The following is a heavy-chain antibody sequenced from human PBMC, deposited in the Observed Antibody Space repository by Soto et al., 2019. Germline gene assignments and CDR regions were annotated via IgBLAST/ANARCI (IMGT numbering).Heavy chain of an antibody. CDR1: GFTFSSYG. J-gene: IGHJ6*02. D-gene: IGHD2-2*01. CDR3: ARDRRVPAAMRGYYYYYGMDV. V-gene: IGHV3-33*01. Sequence: GGSLRLSCAASGFTFSSYGMHWVRQAPGKGLEWVAVIWYDGSNKYYADSVKGRFTVSRDDSKNTVFLQMNCLRAEDTAVYYCARDRRVPAAMRGYYYYYGMDVWGQGTTVTVSS. CDR2: IWYDGSNK.